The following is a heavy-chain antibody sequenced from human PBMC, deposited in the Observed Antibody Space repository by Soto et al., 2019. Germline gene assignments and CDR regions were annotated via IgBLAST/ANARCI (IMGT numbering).Heavy chain of an antibody. Sequence: ASVKVSCKASGYTFTGYYMHWVRQAPGQGLEWMEWINPNSGGTNYAQKFQGWVTMTRDTSISTAYMELSRLRSDDTAVYYCARDQYYYDSSGYYNYGMDVWGQGTTVTVSS. CDR2: INPNSGGT. J-gene: IGHJ6*02. D-gene: IGHD3-22*01. CDR3: ARDQYYYDSSGYYNYGMDV. V-gene: IGHV1-2*04. CDR1: GYTFTGYY.